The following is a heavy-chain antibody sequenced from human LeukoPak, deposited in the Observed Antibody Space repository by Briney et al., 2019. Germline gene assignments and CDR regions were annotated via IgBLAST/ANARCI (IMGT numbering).Heavy chain of an antibody. D-gene: IGHD3-9*01. CDR3: ARLELRYFDWLSTYYFDY. CDR2: INHSGST. Sequence: PSETLSLTCAVYGGSFSGYYWSWIRQPPGKGLEWIGEINHSGSTNYNPSLKSRVTISVDTSKNQFSLKLSSVTAAGTAVYYCARLELRYFDWLSTYYFDYWGQGTLVTVSS. J-gene: IGHJ4*02. V-gene: IGHV4-34*01. CDR1: GGSFSGYY.